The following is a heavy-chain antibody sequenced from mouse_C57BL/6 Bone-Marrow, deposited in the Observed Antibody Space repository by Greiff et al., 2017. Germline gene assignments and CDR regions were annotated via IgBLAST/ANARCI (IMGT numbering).Heavy chain of an antibody. Sequence: QVQLQQSGAELAKPGASVKLSCTASGYTFTSYWMHWVKQRPGQGLEWIGYINPSSGYTKYQQKFKDKATLTADTSSSTAYMQLSSLTSEDAAVYYCARWLRQNSYWGRGTTLTVSA. CDR3: ARWLRQNSY. J-gene: IGHJ2*01. D-gene: IGHD2-2*01. V-gene: IGHV1-7*01. CDR2: INPSSGYT. CDR1: GYTFTSYW.